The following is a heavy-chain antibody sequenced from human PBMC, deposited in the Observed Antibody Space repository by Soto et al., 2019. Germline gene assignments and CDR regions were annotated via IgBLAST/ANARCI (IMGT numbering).Heavy chain of an antibody. CDR3: ARDRGYDAHDYYYNAMDV. V-gene: IGHV3-21*01. Sequence: GGSLRLSCISSGFTFRTYTMNLVLQAPGKGLEWVSGIRGFSPYTFYAESVKGRFTISRDNAKNSLYLQMNSLRAEDTAVYYCARDRGYDAHDYYYNAMDVWGQGTTVTVSS. CDR1: GFTFRTYT. D-gene: IGHD2-15*01. J-gene: IGHJ6*02. CDR2: IRGFSPYT.